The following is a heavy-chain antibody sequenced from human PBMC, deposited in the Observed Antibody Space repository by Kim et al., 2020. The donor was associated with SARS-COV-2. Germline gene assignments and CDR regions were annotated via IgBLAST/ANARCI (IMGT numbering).Heavy chain of an antibody. V-gene: IGHV1-24*01. J-gene: IGHJ4*02. Sequence: ASVKVSCKVSGYTLTELSMHWVRQAPGKGLEWMGGFDPEDGETIYAQKFQGRVTMTEDTSTDTAYMDLSSLRSEDTAVYYCATRDSSGYYKEYYFDYWGQGTLDPVPS. CDR1: GYTLTELS. CDR3: ATRDSSGYYKEYYFDY. CDR2: FDPEDGET. D-gene: IGHD3-22*01.